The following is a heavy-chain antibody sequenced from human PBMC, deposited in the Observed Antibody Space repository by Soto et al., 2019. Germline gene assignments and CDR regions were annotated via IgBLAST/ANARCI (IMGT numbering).Heavy chain of an antibody. CDR3: ATDYGGNSGIDY. Sequence: ASVKVSCKVSGYTLTELSMHWVRQAPGKGLEWMGGFDPEDGETIYAQKFQGRVTMTEDTSTDTAYMELSSLRSEDTAVYYCATDYGGNSGIDYWGQGTLVTVPQ. CDR1: GYTLTELS. J-gene: IGHJ4*02. V-gene: IGHV1-24*01. D-gene: IGHD4-17*01. CDR2: FDPEDGET.